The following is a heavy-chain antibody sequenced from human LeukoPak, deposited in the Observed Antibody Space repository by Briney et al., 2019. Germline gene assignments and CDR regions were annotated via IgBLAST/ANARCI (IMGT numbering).Heavy chain of an antibody. CDR3: AKDDRWFGKKYYYYMDV. CDR2: ISGSGGST. CDR1: GFTFSSYA. V-gene: IGHV3-23*01. J-gene: IGHJ6*03. D-gene: IGHD3-10*01. Sequence: PGGSLRLSCAASGFTFSSYAMSWVRQAPGKGLEWVSAISGSGGSTYYADSVKGRFTISRDNSKNTLYLQMNSLRAEDTAVYYCAKDDRWFGKKYYYYMDVWGKGTTVTISS.